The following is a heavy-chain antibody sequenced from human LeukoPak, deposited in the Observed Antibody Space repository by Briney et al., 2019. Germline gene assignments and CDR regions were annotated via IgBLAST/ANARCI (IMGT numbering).Heavy chain of an antibody. CDR3: ARDYGDYCFDY. D-gene: IGHD4-17*01. J-gene: IGHJ4*02. V-gene: IGHV4-39*07. CDR2: THYSGNS. CDR1: GDSVSSTNYY. Sequence: SETLSLTCVLSGDSVSSTNYYWGWIRQPPGKGLARIGTTHYSGNSYYNPALKSRLTITVDTSKNLYSLKLSSVAAADTAMYYCARDYGDYCFDYWGQGTLVTVSS.